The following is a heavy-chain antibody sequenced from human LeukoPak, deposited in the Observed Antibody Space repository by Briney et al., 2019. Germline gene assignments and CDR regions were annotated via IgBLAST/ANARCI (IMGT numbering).Heavy chain of an antibody. CDR3: VRYDWNNPGY. J-gene: IGHJ4*02. CDR1: GFTFSSYT. Sequence: GGSLRLSCAASGFTFSSYTMNWVRQAPGKGLEWVSSISGSSSYIYYADSVKGRFTISRDNAKNTLFLQMNSLRVEDTAVYYCVRYDWNNPGYWGQGTLVTVSS. V-gene: IGHV3-21*01. D-gene: IGHD1/OR15-1a*01. CDR2: ISGSSSYI.